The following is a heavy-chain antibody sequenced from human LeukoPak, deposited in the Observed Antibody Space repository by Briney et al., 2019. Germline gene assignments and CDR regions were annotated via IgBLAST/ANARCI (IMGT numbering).Heavy chain of an antibody. CDR2: IGGGGGDR. CDR1: GFTFSNHA. J-gene: IGHJ6*02. V-gene: IGHV3-23*01. CDR3: AKHLRCSGDSCYRPSYYYYGMDV. D-gene: IGHD2-15*01. Sequence: GGSLRLSCAVSGFTFSNHAMSWVRQAPGKGLEWVSTIGGGGGDRYYADSVKGRFTISRDNSKNTLYLQMNNLRAEDTAVYYCAKHLRCSGDSCYRPSYYYYGMDVWGQGTTVTVSS.